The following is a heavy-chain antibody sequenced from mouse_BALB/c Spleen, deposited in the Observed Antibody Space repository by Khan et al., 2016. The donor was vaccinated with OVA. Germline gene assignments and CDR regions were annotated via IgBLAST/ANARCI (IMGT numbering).Heavy chain of an antibody. CDR1: GYTFTDYA. D-gene: IGHD4-1*01. J-gene: IGHJ3*01. CDR3: ARDWAAWFAY. Sequence: MQLVESGPEVVRPGVSVKISCKGSGYTFTDYAMHWVKQSHAKSLEWIGIISTYNGNTNYNQKFKGRATMTVDKSSSTAYMELARLTSEDSAIYYCARDWAAWFAYWGQGTLVTVSA. CDR2: ISTYNGNT. V-gene: IGHV1S137*01.